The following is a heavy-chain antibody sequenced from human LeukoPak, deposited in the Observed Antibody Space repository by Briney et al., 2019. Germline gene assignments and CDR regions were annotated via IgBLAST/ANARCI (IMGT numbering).Heavy chain of an antibody. CDR3: ATHITMVRGIDAFDI. J-gene: IGHJ3*02. D-gene: IGHD3-10*01. V-gene: IGHV3-23*01. CDR2: ISGSGGST. Sequence: GSLRLSCAASGFTFSSYAMSWVRQAPGKGLEWVLAISGSGGSTYYADSVKGRFTISRDNSKNTLYLQMNSLRAEDTAVYYCATHITMVRGIDAFDIWGQGTMVTVSS. CDR1: GFTFSSYA.